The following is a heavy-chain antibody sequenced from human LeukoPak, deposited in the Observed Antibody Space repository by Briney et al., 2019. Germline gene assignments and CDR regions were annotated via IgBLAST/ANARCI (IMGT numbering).Heavy chain of an antibody. CDR1: GFTFKNAW. J-gene: IGHJ4*01. CDR2: IKSKSDGGTT. V-gene: IGHV3-15*01. D-gene: IGHD2-15*01. CDR3: TTAAWD. Sequence: PGGSLTLSWAPSGFTFKNAWMSWVRQARGKGREWVGRIKSKSDGGTTDYAARVKGRFTISRDDSKDTLYLQMNSLKAEDTAVYYCTTAAWDWGQGTLVTVSS.